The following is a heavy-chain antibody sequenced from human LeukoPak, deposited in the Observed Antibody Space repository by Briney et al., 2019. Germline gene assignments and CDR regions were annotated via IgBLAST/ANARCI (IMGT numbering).Heavy chain of an antibody. CDR2: IKQDGSEK. V-gene: IGHV3-7*01. J-gene: IGHJ4*02. CDR1: GFTFSSYS. Sequence: GGSLRLSCAASGFTFSSYSMNWVRQAPGKGLEWVANIKQDGSEKYYVDSVKGRFTISRDNAKNSLYLQMNSLRAEDTAVYYCARDQARMVRGVIYGYFDYWGQGTLVTVSS. D-gene: IGHD3-10*01. CDR3: ARDQARMVRGVIYGYFDY.